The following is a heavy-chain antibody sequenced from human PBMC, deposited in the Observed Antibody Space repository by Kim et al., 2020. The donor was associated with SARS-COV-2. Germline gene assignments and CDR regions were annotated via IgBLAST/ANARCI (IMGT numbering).Heavy chain of an antibody. J-gene: IGHJ6*02. CDR3: ASNPSSPIYYYYGMDV. Sequence: GGSLRLSCAASGFTFSSYGMHWVRQAPGKGLEWVAVIWYDGSNKYYADSVKGRFTISRDNSKNTLYLQMNSLRAEDTAVYYCASNPSSPIYYYYGMDVWGQGTRVTVSS. D-gene: IGHD6-13*01. CDR2: IWYDGSNK. CDR1: GFTFSSYG. V-gene: IGHV3-33*08.